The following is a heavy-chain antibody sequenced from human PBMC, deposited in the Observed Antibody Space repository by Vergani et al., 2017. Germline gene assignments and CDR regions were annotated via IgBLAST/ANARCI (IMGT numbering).Heavy chain of an antibody. CDR1: GGSFSGYY. D-gene: IGHD3-9*01. V-gene: IGHV4-34*01. CDR2: INHSGST. CDR3: ARRSGIVYDIFSGTQYFFDF. Sequence: QVQLQQWGAGLLKPSETLSLTCAVYGGSFSGYYWSWIRQPPGKGLEWIGEINHSGSTNYNPSLQSRVTISVDTSKNQFSLKLSSVTTADTAVYYCARRSGIVYDIFSGTQYFFDFWGQGTLVTVSS. J-gene: IGHJ4*02.